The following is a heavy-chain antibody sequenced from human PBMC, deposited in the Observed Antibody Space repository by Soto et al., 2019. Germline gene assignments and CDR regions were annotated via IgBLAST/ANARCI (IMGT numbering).Heavy chain of an antibody. J-gene: IGHJ4*02. V-gene: IGHV4-34*01. CDR2: INHSGST. Sequence: SETLSLTCAVYGGSVSGYYWSWIRQPPGKGLEWIGEINHSGSTNYNPSLKSRVTISVDTSKNQFSLKLSPVTAADTAVYYCARGLRIAAAGTFDYWGQGTLVTVSS. CDR1: GGSVSGYY. D-gene: IGHD6-13*01. CDR3: ARGLRIAAAGTFDY.